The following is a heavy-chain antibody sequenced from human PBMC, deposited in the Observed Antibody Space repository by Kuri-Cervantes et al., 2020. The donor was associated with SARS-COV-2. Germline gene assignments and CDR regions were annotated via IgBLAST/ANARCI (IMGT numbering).Heavy chain of an antibody. CDR1: GGSFSGYY. J-gene: IGHJ3*02. D-gene: IGHD5-24*01. V-gene: IGHV4-34*01. CDR3: ARGVRRWQNDAFDI. CDR2: INHSGSD. Sequence: SETLSLTCAVYGGSFSGYYWSWIRQPPGKGLEWIGEINHSGSDNYNPSLKSGVTISLDTSKNQLSLKLSSVTAADTAVYYCARGVRRWQNDAFDIWGQGTMVTVSS.